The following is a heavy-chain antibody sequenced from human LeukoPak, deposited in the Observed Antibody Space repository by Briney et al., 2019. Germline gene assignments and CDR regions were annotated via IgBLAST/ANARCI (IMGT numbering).Heavy chain of an antibody. CDR1: GFTFSSYA. Sequence: PPGGSLRLSCAASGFTFSSYAMGWVRQAPGKGLEWVSAITASGGNTYYADSVKGRFTISRDNSKNTLYLQVNSLRAEDTAVYYCAKGNGYSYGRYYFDYWGQGTLVTVSS. J-gene: IGHJ4*02. V-gene: IGHV3-23*01. D-gene: IGHD5-18*01. CDR3: AKGNGYSYGRYYFDY. CDR2: ITASGGNT.